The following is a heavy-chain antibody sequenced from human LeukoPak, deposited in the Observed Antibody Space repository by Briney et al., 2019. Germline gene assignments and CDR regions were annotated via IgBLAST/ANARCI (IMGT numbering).Heavy chain of an antibody. CDR3: AKDARRTSGWYFFDY. V-gene: IGHV3-23*01. Sequence: GSLRLSCAASGFAFSSQAMGWVRQAPGKGLEWVSVISDSGSITYYADSVKGRFTISRDNSKNTLFLQMNRLRAEDTAVYYCAKDARRTSGWYFFDYWGQGTLVTVSS. CDR2: ISDSGSIT. CDR1: GFAFSSQA. D-gene: IGHD6-19*01. J-gene: IGHJ4*02.